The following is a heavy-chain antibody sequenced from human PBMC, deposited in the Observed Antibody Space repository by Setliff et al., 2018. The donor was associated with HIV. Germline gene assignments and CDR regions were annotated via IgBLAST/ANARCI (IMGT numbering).Heavy chain of an antibody. CDR2: IKSKTDGGTT. CDR1: GFTFSNAW. CDR3: TRDRRGSNSWSGYNGGFDY. Sequence: GGSLRLSCAASGFTFSNAWLSWARQAPGKGLEWVGRIKSKTDGGTTDYAAPVKGRFTISRDDSKTIAYLQMNSLTTEDTAVYFCTRDRRGSNSWSGYNGGFDYWGQGTLVTVSS. J-gene: IGHJ4*02. V-gene: IGHV3-15*01. D-gene: IGHD3-3*01.